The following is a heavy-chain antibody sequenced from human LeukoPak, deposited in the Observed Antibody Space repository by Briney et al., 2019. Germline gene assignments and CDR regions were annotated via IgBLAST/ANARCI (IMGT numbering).Heavy chain of an antibody. CDR1: GFTFSSYE. CDR2: ISSSGSTI. CDR3: ARQRGSGWYVGNWFDP. J-gene: IGHJ5*02. Sequence: PGGSLRLSCAASGFTFSSYEMNWVRQAPGKGLEWVSYISSSGSTIYYADSVKGRFTISRDNATNSLYLQMNSLRAEDTAVYYCARQRGSGWYVGNWFDPWGQGTLVTVSS. V-gene: IGHV3-48*03. D-gene: IGHD6-19*01.